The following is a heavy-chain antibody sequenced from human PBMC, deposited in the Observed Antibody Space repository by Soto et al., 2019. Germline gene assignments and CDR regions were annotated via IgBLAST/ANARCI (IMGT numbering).Heavy chain of an antibody. CDR1: GAPFSNSA. Sequence: SVEVSSKASGAPFSNSAIISARQAPGQGLEWMGRILPIFGTPNYAQKFQGRLTISADEFSSTAYMELNILRSEDTAVYYCATTAEALDTEMLKGLAHWGQGSMVTVSS. V-gene: IGHV1-69*13. D-gene: IGHD5-18*01. CDR3: ATTAEALDTEMLKGLAH. J-gene: IGHJ4*02. CDR2: ILPIFGTP.